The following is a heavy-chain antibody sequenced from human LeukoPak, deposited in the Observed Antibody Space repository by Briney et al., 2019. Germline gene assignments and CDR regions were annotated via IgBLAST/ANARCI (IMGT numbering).Heavy chain of an antibody. CDR1: GGSIDGSSYY. J-gene: IGHJ5*02. Sequence: SETLSLTCTVSGGSIDGSSYYWGWIRQPPGKGPEWIGSTYYSGNTYYNSSLKSRITISVDTTKNQVALKLSSVTAADTAVYYCARVRGPDGWFAPWGQGTLVSVSS. CDR2: TYYSGNT. CDR3: ARVRGPDGWFAP. V-gene: IGHV4-39*01.